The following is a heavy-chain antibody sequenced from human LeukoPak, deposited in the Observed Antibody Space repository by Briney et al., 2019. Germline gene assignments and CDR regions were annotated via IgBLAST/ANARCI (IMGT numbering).Heavy chain of an antibody. V-gene: IGHV3-23*01. CDR2: ISGSGGDT. Sequence: GGSLRLSCAAXGXXFSXYAXXXVXXXXXXXLEWVSAISGSGGDTYYAEFVXXRFTISRDNSKNXLYLQMNSLRAEDTAVHYCAKGRXXSAGSCYGWHAFDIWGQGTMVTVSS. CDR1: GXXFSXYA. D-gene: IGHD2-15*01. CDR3: AKGRXXSAGSCYGWHAFDI. J-gene: IGHJ3*02.